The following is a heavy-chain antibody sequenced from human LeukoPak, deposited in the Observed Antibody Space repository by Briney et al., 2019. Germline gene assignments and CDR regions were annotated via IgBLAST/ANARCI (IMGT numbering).Heavy chain of an antibody. D-gene: IGHD2-2*01. V-gene: IGHV4-59*01. Sequence: SETLSLTCTVSVGSISSYYWSWIRQPPGKGLQRIGYIYYSGSTNYNPSLKSRVTISVDTSKNQFSLKLSSVTAADTAVYYCARSSGIVVVPAAYYDYWGQGTLVTVSS. J-gene: IGHJ4*02. CDR3: ARSSGIVVVPAAYYDY. CDR1: VGSISSYY. CDR2: IYYSGST.